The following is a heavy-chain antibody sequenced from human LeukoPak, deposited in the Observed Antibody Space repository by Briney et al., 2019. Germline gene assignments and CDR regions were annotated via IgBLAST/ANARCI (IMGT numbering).Heavy chain of an antibody. CDR1: GGSISSRNYY. D-gene: IGHD1-14*01. Sequence: NPSETLSLTCTVSGGSISSRNYYWGWIRQPPGKGLEWIGNIYYSGSTNYNPSLKSRATISVDTSKNQFSLKLSSVTAADTAVYYCASQPQGGWRNWFDPWGQGTLVTVSS. CDR2: IYYSGST. V-gene: IGHV4-39*07. J-gene: IGHJ5*02. CDR3: ASQPQGGWRNWFDP.